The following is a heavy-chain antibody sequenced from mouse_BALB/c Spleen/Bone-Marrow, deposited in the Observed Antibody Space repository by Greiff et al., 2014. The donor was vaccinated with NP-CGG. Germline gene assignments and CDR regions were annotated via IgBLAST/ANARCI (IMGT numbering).Heavy chain of an antibody. Sequence: EVQLVESGGGLVQPGGSMKLSCVASGFTFSNYWMNWVRQSPEKGLEWVAEVRLKSNNYATHYAESVKGRFTISRDDSKSSVYLQMNNLRAEDTGIYYCTRIGNYDFDYWGQGTTLTASS. CDR3: TRIGNYDFDY. CDR2: VRLKSNNYAT. CDR1: GFTFSNYW. V-gene: IGHV6-6*02. J-gene: IGHJ2*01. D-gene: IGHD2-1*01.